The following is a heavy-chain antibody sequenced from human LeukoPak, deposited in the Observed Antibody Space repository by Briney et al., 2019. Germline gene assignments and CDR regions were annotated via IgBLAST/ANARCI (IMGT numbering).Heavy chain of an antibody. V-gene: IGHV3-48*01. D-gene: IGHD3-16*01. Sequence: GGSLRLSCAASGFTFSSYSMNWVRQAPGKGLEWVSYISSSSSTIYYADSVKGRFTISRDNAKNSLYLQMNSLRAEDTAVYYCARDLGYDYVWGSLDDAFDIWGQGTMVTASS. J-gene: IGHJ3*02. CDR2: ISSSSSTI. CDR1: GFTFSSYS. CDR3: ARDLGYDYVWGSLDDAFDI.